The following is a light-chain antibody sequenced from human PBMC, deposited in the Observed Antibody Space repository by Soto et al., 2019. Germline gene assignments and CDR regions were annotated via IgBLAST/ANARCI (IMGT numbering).Light chain of an antibody. Sequence: EFVLTQSPGTLSLSPGERATLSCMASQSVSSSYLAWYQQKPGQAPRLLIYGASSRATGIPDRFSGSGSGTDFTLTISRLEPEDFAVYYCQQYGSPWTFGQGTKVDIK. CDR2: GAS. V-gene: IGKV3-20*01. J-gene: IGKJ1*01. CDR3: QQYGSPWT. CDR1: QSVSSSY.